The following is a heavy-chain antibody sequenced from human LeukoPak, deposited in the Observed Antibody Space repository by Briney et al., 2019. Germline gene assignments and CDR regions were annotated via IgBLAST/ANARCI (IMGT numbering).Heavy chain of an antibody. CDR3: VREGGYDPFES. CDR2: ISSSASTV. J-gene: IGHJ4*02. CDR1: GFTFSSYE. D-gene: IGHD5-12*01. Sequence: QPGGSLRLSCAASGFTFSSYEMNWVRQAPGKGLEWVSYISSSASTVYYADSVKGRFTISRDNAKNSLYLQMNSLRLEDTAVYYCVREGGYDPFESWGQGTLVTASS. V-gene: IGHV3-48*03.